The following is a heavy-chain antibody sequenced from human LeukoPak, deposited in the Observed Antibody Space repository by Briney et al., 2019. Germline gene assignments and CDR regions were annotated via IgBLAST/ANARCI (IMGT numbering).Heavy chain of an antibody. CDR1: GGSFSGYY. J-gene: IGHJ4*02. D-gene: IGHD1-26*01. CDR3: ARGRYSGSYYDY. CDR2: INHSGST. Sequence: TSETLSLTCAVYGGSFSGYYWSWIRQPPGKGLEWVGEINHSGSTNYNPSLKSRVTISVDTSKNQFSLKLSSVTAADTAVYYCARGRYSGSYYDYWGQGTPVTVSS. V-gene: IGHV4-34*01.